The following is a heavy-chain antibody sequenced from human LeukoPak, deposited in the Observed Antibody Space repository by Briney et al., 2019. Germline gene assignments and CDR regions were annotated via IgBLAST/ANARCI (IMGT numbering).Heavy chain of an antibody. CDR3: ARDSRSFIVMITEPRKNLVDY. CDR1: GFTFSSYA. D-gene: IGHD3-16*01. CDR2: ISRSGGST. V-gene: IGHV3-23*01. Sequence: GGSLRLSCAASGFTFSSYAMSWVRQAPGKGLEWVSGISRSGGSTYYADAVKGRFTISRDNSKNTLYLQMNSLRVEDTAVYYCARDSRSFIVMITEPRKNLVDYWGQGTLVTVSS. J-gene: IGHJ4*02.